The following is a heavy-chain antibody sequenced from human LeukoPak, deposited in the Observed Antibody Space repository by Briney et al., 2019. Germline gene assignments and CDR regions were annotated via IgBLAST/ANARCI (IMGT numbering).Heavy chain of an antibody. D-gene: IGHD6-19*01. Sequence: SVKVSCKASGGTFSSYAISWVRQAPGQGLVWMGGIIPIFGTANYAQKFQGRVTITADKSTSTAYMELSSLRSEDTAVYYCARGAAVAGRTGYYYYYYMDVWGKGTTVTVSS. V-gene: IGHV1-69*06. CDR1: GGTFSSYA. J-gene: IGHJ6*03. CDR3: ARGAAVAGRTGYYYYYYMDV. CDR2: IIPIFGTA.